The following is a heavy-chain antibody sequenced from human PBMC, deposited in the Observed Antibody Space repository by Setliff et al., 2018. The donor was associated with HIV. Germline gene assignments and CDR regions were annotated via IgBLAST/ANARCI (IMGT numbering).Heavy chain of an antibody. CDR3: ARLDCSSSSGFVDY. CDR1: GYSITNGYY. J-gene: IGHJ4*02. D-gene: IGHD2-2*01. Sequence: SETLSLTCSVSGYSITNGYYWNWIRQPAGKGLEWIGRIYFSGSTNYNPSLKSRVTISVDTSKNQFSLKLSSVTAADTAVYYCARLDCSSSSGFVDYWGQGTLVTVSS. V-gene: IGHV4-61*02. CDR2: IYFSGST.